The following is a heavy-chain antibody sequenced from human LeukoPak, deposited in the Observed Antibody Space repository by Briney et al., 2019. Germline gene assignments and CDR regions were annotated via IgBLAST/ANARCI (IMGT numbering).Heavy chain of an antibody. J-gene: IGHJ6*02. CDR1: GFTVSSNY. CDR3: ARDGNSWGGYYYYGMDV. Sequence: GGSLRLSRAASGFTVSSNYMSWVRQAPGKGLEWVSVIYSGGSTYYADSVKGRFTISRDNPKNTLYLQMNSLRAEDTALYYCARDGNSWGGYYYYGMDVWGQGTTVTVSS. CDR2: IYSGGST. V-gene: IGHV3-66*02. D-gene: IGHD5-18*01.